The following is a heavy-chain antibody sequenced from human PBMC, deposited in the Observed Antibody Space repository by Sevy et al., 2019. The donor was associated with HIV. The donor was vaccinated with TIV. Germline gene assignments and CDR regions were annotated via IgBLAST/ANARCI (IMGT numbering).Heavy chain of an antibody. D-gene: IGHD4-4*01. CDR1: GGSISSGGYY. CDR3: ARGYSNYGAAIDY. J-gene: IGHJ4*02. Sequence: SDTLSLTCTVSGGSISSGGYYWSWIRQHPGKGLEWIGYIYYSGSTYYNPSLKSRVTISVDTSKNQFSLKLSSVTAADTAVYYCARGYSNYGAAIDYWGQGTLVTVSS. V-gene: IGHV4-31*03. CDR2: IYYSGST.